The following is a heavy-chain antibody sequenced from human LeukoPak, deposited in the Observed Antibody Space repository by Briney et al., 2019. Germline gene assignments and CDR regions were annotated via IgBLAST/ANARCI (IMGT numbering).Heavy chain of an antibody. CDR2: ISYDGSNK. J-gene: IGHJ4*02. CDR3: AKCRFLEDTAMVY. Sequence: PGGSLRLSCAASGFTFSSYAMHWVRQAPGKGLEWVAVISYDGSNKYYADSVKGRFTISRDNSKNTLYLQMNSLRAEDTAVYYCAKCRFLEDTAMVYWGQGTLVTVSS. D-gene: IGHD5-18*01. V-gene: IGHV3-30*01. CDR1: GFTFSSYA.